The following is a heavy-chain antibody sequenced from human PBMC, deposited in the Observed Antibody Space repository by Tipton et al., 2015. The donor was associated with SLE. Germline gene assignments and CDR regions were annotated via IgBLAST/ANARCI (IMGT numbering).Heavy chain of an antibody. CDR1: GYNFRHFA. J-gene: IGHJ4*02. CDR3: VTGPLTTGGILDQ. CDR2: ISPYNGNT. Sequence: QLVQSGAEVKKPGASVKVSCTASGYNFRHFAISWVRQAPGQGLEWMGWISPYNGNTNYAQNLRDRVSLTTEASTRTAYMELRSLRSDDTAVYYCVTGPLTTGGILDQWGQGTLVTVSS. V-gene: IGHV1-18*01. D-gene: IGHD3/OR15-3a*01.